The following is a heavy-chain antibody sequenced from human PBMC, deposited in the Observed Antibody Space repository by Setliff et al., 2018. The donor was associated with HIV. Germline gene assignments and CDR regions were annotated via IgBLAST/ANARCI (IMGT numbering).Heavy chain of an antibody. CDR3: VRGQGCGGGCHYAFEM. J-gene: IGHJ3*02. D-gene: IGHD2-21*02. CDR1: GDSISSDFY. CDR2: IYHSGNT. V-gene: IGHV4-38-2*02. Sequence: SETLSLTCTVSGDSISSDFYWGWIRQPPGKGLEWIGSIYHSGNTYYMPSLQSRVTISVDMSKNQFSLNLNSVTAADTAVYYRVRGQGCGGGCHYAFEMWGQGTMVTVSS.